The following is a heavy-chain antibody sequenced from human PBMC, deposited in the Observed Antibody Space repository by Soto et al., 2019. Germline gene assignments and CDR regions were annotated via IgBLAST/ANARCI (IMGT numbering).Heavy chain of an antibody. J-gene: IGHJ6*02. Sequence: QVQLQQWGAGLLRPSETLSLTCAFYGGSFDDFYWSWVRQSPGKGLEWVGEISHDGGTNYSPSLASRVSISVVTSKNQSSLHLRSVTAADTGLYYCARGQLVWYGDLTPYHRDMDVWGQGTTVTVSS. CDR2: ISHDGGT. CDR1: GGSFDDFY. D-gene: IGHD3-10*01. CDR3: ARGQLVWYGDLTPYHRDMDV. V-gene: IGHV4-34*02.